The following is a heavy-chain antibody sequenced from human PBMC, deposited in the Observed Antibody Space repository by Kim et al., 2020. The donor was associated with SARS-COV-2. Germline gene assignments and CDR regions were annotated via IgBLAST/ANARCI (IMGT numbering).Heavy chain of an antibody. CDR2: IWYDGSNK. Sequence: GGSLRLSCAASGFTFSSYGMHWVRQAPGKGLEWVAVIWYDGSNKYYADSVKGRFTISRDNSKNTLYLQMNSLRAEDTAVYYCANIGYCSSTSCDHFDYWGDGTLVTVSP. V-gene: IGHV3-33*06. J-gene: IGHJ4*01. CDR3: ANIGYCSSTSCDHFDY. CDR1: GFTFSSYG. D-gene: IGHD2-2*01.